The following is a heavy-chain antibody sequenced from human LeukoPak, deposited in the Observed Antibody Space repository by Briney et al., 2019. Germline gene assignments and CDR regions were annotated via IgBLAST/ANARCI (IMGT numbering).Heavy chain of an antibody. D-gene: IGHD3-22*01. V-gene: IGHV1-69*05. CDR3: ARGYYDSSGYYPSAEYFQH. J-gene: IGHJ1*01. CDR2: IIPIFGTA. Sequence: SVKVSCKASGGTFSSYAISWVRQAPGQGPEWMGGIIPIFGTANYAQKFQGRVTITTDESTSTAYMELSSLRSEDTAVYYCARGYYDSSGYYPSAEYFQHWGQGTLVTVSS. CDR1: GGTFSSYA.